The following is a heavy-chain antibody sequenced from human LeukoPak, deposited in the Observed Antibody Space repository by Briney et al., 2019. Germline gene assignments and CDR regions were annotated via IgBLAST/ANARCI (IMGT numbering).Heavy chain of an antibody. V-gene: IGHV1-2*02. CDR1: GYTFTGYY. Sequence: GASVKVSCKASGYTFTGYYMHWVRQAPGQGLEWMGWINPNSGGTNYAQKFQGRVTMTRDTSISTAYMELSRLRSDDTAVYYCARVIGRFGEEIDYWGQGTLVTVSS. CDR3: ARVIGRFGEEIDY. J-gene: IGHJ4*02. CDR2: INPNSGGT. D-gene: IGHD3-10*01.